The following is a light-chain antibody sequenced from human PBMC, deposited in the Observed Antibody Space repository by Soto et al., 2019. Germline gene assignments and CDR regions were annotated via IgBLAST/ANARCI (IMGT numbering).Light chain of an antibody. Sequence: DIQMTQSPSSLSASVGARVTITCRASQSISSYLNWYQQKPGKAPKLLIYAASSLQSGVPSRFSGSGSGTDFTLTISSLQPEDSATYDCQQSYSTLLFGQGTRLEIK. J-gene: IGKJ5*01. CDR2: AAS. CDR3: QQSYSTLL. V-gene: IGKV1-39*01. CDR1: QSISSY.